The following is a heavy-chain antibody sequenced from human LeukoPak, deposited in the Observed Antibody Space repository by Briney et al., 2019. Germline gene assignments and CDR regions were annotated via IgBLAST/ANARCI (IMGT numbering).Heavy chain of an antibody. D-gene: IGHD4-17*01. CDR1: GITFINAW. V-gene: IGHV3-15*01. J-gene: IGHJ4*02. CDR2: IKSRGDGGTA. CDR3: TTPLTTVTTLPFDS. Sequence: PGGSLRLSCAASGITFINAWMSWVRDAPGKGLEWGARIKSRGDGGTADYATPVKGRFTISRDDSKATVYLQMNSLKTEDTGVYYCTTPLTTVTTLPFDSWGQGTLVTVSS.